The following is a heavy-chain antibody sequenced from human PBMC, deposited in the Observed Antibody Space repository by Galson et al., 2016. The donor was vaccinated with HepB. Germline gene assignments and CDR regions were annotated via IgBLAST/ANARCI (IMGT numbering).Heavy chain of an antibody. Sequence: SLRLSCAASGFSFSNYGMRWVRQAPGKGLEWVSSITATGGSTYIADSVKGRFTISRDNSRNTVYVQINSLRAEDTAIYYCTMISWSTSSGFGFWGQGTRVTVSS. V-gene: IGHV3-23*01. J-gene: IGHJ4*02. CDR3: TMISWSTSSGFGF. D-gene: IGHD3-22*01. CDR2: ITATGGST. CDR1: GFSFSNYG.